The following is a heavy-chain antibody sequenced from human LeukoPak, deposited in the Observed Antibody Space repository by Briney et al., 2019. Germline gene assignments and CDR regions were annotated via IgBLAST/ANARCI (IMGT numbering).Heavy chain of an antibody. Sequence: PGRSLRLSCAASGFTFSSYAMHWVRQAPGKGLEWVAVISYGGSNKYYADSVKGRFTISRDNSKNTLYLQMNSLRAEDTAVYYCARGGYSSQIRAYYFDYWGQGTLVTVSS. CDR3: ARGGYSSQIRAYYFDY. CDR2: ISYGGSNK. D-gene: IGHD6-19*01. J-gene: IGHJ4*02. V-gene: IGHV3-30-3*01. CDR1: GFTFSSYA.